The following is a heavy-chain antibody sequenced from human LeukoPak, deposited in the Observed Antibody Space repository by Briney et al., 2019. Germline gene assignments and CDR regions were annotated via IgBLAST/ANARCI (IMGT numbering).Heavy chain of an antibody. Sequence: PGGSLRLSCAASGFTFSSYSMNWVRQAPGKGLEWVSSISSSSSYIYYADSVKGRFTISRDNAKNSLYLQMNSLRAEDTAVYYCARVQGRLLWFGELLYRDYYYYGMDVWGPGNPGHRLL. V-gene: IGHV3-21*01. CDR1: GFTFSSYS. D-gene: IGHD3-10*01. CDR3: ARVQGRLLWFGELLYRDYYYYGMDV. J-gene: IGHJ6*02. CDR2: ISSSSSYI.